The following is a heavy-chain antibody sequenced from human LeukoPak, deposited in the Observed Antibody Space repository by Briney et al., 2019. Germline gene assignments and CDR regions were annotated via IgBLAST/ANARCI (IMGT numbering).Heavy chain of an antibody. CDR2: ISSSGSTI. Sequence: GGSLRLSCAASGFTFSSYEMNWVRQAPGKGLEWVSYISSSGSTIYYADSVKGRFTISRDNAKNSLYLQMNSLRAEDTAVYYCSGSGNYRTDVWGKGTTVTVSS. V-gene: IGHV3-48*03. CDR3: SGSGNYRTDV. J-gene: IGHJ6*04. D-gene: IGHD3-10*01. CDR1: GFTFSSYE.